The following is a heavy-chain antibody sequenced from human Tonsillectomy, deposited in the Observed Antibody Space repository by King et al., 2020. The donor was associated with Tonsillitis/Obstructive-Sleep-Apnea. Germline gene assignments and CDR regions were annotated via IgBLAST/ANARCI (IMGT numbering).Heavy chain of an antibody. CDR3: ATSNIIYDY. Sequence: VQLVESGGGLVQPGGSLRLSCAASGFNVSTNYMTWVRQAPGKGLEWVSVIYSGGNTCYADSVMGRFTIYRDNSKNTLYLQMDSLRAEDTAIYYCATSNIIYDYWGQGTLVTVSS. J-gene: IGHJ4*02. D-gene: IGHD1-14*01. CDR2: IYSGGNT. V-gene: IGHV3-66*01. CDR1: GFNVSTNY.